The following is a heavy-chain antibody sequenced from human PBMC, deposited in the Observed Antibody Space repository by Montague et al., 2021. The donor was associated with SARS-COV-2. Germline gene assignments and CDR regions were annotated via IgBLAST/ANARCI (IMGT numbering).Heavy chain of an antibody. V-gene: IGHV3-33*01. J-gene: IGHJ6*02. D-gene: IGHD6-13*01. Sequence: SLRLSCAASGFTFSSYGMHWVRQAPGKGLEWVAIIWYDGSKNYYADSVKGRFTISRDNSKNTLYLQMNTLRAVDTAVYYCARDSSSGSDWYYYYGMDVWGQGTTVTVSS. CDR2: IWYDGSKN. CDR1: GFTFSSYG. CDR3: ARDSSSGSDWYYYYGMDV.